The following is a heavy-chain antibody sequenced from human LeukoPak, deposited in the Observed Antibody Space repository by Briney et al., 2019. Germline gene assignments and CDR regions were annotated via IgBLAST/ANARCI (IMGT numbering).Heavy chain of an antibody. D-gene: IGHD3-10*01. CDR1: GFTFSSYS. J-gene: IGHJ4*02. V-gene: IGHV3-21*04. CDR2: ISSSSSYI. Sequence: PGGSLRLSCAASGFTFSSYSMNWVRQAPGKGLEWVSSISSSSSYIYYADSVKGRFTISRHNSKNTLYLQMNSLRAEDTAVYYCARGATGARITMVRGVIFDYWGQGTLVTVSS. CDR3: ARGATGARITMVRGVIFDY.